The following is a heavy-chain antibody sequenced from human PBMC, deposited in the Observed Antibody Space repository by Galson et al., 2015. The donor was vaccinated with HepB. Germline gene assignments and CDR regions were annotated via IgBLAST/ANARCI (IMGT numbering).Heavy chain of an antibody. D-gene: IGHD1-1*01. CDR1: GYTFTSYY. Sequence: SVKVSCKASGYTFTSYYMHWVRQAPGQGLEWMGIINPSSTTYAQKLQGRVTMTRDTSTSTVYMELSSLRSDDTAAYYCARASSGGGMDVWGQGTTVTVSS. CDR3: ARASSGGGMDV. J-gene: IGHJ6*01. V-gene: IGHV1-46*01. CDR2: INPSST.